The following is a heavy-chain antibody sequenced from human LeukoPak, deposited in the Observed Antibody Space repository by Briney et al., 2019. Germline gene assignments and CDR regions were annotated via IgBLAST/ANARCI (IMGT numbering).Heavy chain of an antibody. V-gene: IGHV4-39*01. J-gene: IGHJ4*02. Sequence: TSETLSLTCTVSGGSISSSSYYWGWIRQPPGKGLEWIGSIYYSGSTYYNPSLKSRVTISVDTSKNQFSLKLSSVTATDTAVYYCTRLELPPPKRFDYWGQGTLVTVSS. CDR2: IYYSGST. CDR1: GGSISSSSYY. CDR3: TRLELPPPKRFDY. D-gene: IGHD1-26*01.